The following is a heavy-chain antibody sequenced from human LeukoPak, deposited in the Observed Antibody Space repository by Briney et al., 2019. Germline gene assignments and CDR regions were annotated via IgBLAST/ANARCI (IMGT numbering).Heavy chain of an antibody. CDR3: ARCSGYSSSWYVDY. CDR1: GGSISSSSYY. Sequence: SETLSLTCTVSGGSISSSSYYWGWIRQPPGRGLEWIGSIYYSGSTYYNPSLKSRVTISVDTSKNQFSLKLSSVTAADTAVYYCARCSGYSSSWYVDYWGQGTLVTVSS. CDR2: IYYSGST. D-gene: IGHD6-13*01. V-gene: IGHV4-39*07. J-gene: IGHJ4*02.